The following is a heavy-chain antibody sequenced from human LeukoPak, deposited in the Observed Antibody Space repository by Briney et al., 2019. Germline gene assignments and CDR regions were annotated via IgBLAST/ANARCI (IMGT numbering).Heavy chain of an antibody. CDR2: ISGSGGST. CDR1: GFTASSNY. Sequence: GGSLRLSCAASGFTASSNYMSWVRQAPGKGLEWVSAISGSGGSTYYADSVKGRFTISRDDSKNTVYLQMNSLRAEDTAVYYCAKLTSGFDYWGQGTRVTVSS. CDR3: AKLTSGFDY. V-gene: IGHV3-23*01. J-gene: IGHJ4*02.